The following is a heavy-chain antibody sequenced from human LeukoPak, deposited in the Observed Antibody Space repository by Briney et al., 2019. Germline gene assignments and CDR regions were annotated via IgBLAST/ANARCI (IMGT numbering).Heavy chain of an antibody. Sequence: SETLSLTYTVSGGSINSYYWSWIRQPPGKGLEWIGYIYYSGSTNYNPSLKSRVTISVDTSKNQFSLKLTSVTAADTAVYYCARAGTYCAYDYWGQGTLVTVSS. D-gene: IGHD2-21*01. CDR1: GGSINSYY. CDR2: IYYSGST. CDR3: ARAGTYCAYDY. V-gene: IGHV4-59*01. J-gene: IGHJ4*02.